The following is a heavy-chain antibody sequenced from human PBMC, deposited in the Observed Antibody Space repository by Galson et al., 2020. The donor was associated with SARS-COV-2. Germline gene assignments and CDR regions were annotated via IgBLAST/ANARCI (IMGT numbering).Heavy chain of an antibody. CDR3: AKGSWSYYYDY. D-gene: IGHD3-10*01. V-gene: IGHV3-30*18. Sequence: GGSLSLSCAASGFTISNYGIHWVRQAPGKGLEWVALISNDGSNEYFADSVKGRFTISRDNSKNTVYLQMNSLRIEDTAVYYCAKGSWSYYYDYWGQGTLVTVSS. CDR1: GFTISNYG. J-gene: IGHJ4*02. CDR2: ISNDGSNE.